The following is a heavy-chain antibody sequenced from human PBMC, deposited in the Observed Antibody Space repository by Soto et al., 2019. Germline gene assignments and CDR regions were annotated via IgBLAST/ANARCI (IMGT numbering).Heavy chain of an antibody. CDR3: AKDLARADILTGYYKPPFGMDV. Sequence: GGSLRLSCAASGFTFSSYAMSWVRQAPGKGLEWVSAISGSGGSTYYADSVKGRFTISRDNSKNTLYLQMNSLRAEDTAVYYCAKDLARADILTGYYKPPFGMDVWGQGTTVTVSS. CDR1: GFTFSSYA. CDR2: ISGSGGST. D-gene: IGHD3-9*01. V-gene: IGHV3-23*01. J-gene: IGHJ6*02.